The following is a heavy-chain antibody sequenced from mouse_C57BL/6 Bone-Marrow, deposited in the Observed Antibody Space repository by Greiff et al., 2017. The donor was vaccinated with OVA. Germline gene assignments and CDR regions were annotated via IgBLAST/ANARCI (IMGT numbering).Heavy chain of an antibody. D-gene: IGHD4-1*01. J-gene: IGHJ2*01. CDR3: ARLGLYYFDY. CDR2: IRNKANGYTT. Sequence: VQLVESGGGLVQPGGSLSLSCAASGFTFTDYYMSWVRQPPGKALEWLGFIRNKANGYTTEYSASVKGRFTISRDNSQSILYLQMNALRAEDSATYYCARLGLYYFDYWGQGTTLTVSS. V-gene: IGHV7-3*01. CDR1: GFTFTDYY.